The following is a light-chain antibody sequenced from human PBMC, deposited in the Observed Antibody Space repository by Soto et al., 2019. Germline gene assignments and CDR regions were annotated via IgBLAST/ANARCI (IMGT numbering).Light chain of an antibody. CDR3: AAWDDTLSGLV. J-gene: IGLJ2*01. V-gene: IGLV1-47*01. Sequence: QSVLTQPPSASGAPGQTVTISRSGRSSNIGSNYVYWYQQLPETAPRLLLYRADQRPSGIPDRCSGAKSGTSASLAISGLRSEDEADYYCAAWDDTLSGLVFGGGTKLTVL. CDR2: RAD. CDR1: SSNIGSNY.